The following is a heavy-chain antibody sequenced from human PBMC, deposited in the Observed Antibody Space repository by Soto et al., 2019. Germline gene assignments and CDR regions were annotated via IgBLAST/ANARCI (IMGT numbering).Heavy chain of an antibody. CDR2: IIPILGIA. CDR3: ASDSGSWNYGPFDY. V-gene: IGHV1-69*02. Sequence: ASVKVSCKASAGTFSIYTISWVLQAPGQGLEWMGRIIPILGIANYAQKFQGRVTITADKSTSTAYMELSSLRSEDTAVYYCASDSGSWNYGPFDYWGQGTLVTVSS. CDR1: AGTFSIYT. D-gene: IGHD1-7*01. J-gene: IGHJ4*02.